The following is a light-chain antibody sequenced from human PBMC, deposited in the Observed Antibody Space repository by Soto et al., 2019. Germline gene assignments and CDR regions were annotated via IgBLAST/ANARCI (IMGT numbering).Light chain of an antibody. CDR3: QQHNSYPLT. J-gene: IGKJ4*01. CDR1: QGVSSY. Sequence: IQLTQSPSSLSASVGDGVTITCRASQGVSSYLAWYQQKPGKAPNLLIYVTSTLQSGVPSRFSGSGSGTDFTLTISSLQPEDFATYYCQQHNSYPLTFGGGTKVDIK. V-gene: IGKV1-9*01. CDR2: VTS.